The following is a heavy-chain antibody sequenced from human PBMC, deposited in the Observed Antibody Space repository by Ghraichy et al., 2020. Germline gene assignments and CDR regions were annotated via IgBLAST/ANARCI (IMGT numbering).Heavy chain of an antibody. CDR3: AREGGGPRDYDSSGYYGYYYGMDV. V-gene: IGHV3-48*02. CDR2: ISSSSSTI. D-gene: IGHD3-22*01. J-gene: IGHJ6*02. CDR1: GFTFSSYS. Sequence: GGSLRLSCAASGFTFSSYSMNWVRQAPGKGLEWVSYISSSSSTIYYADSVKGRFTISRDNAKNSLYLQMNSLRDEDTAVYYCAREGGGPRDYDSSGYYGYYYGMDVWGQGTTVTVSS.